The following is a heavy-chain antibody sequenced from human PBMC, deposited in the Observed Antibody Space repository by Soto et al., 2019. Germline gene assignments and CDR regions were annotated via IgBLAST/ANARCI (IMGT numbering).Heavy chain of an antibody. D-gene: IGHD3-10*01. CDR1: GFTFSSYA. Sequence: EVQLLESGGGLVQPGGSLRLSCAASGFTFSSYAMSWVRRAPGKGLEWVSAISGSGGSTYYADSVKGRFTISRDNSKNTLYLQMNSLRAEDTAVYYCAKDVLLWFGELDYYYMDVWGKGTTVTVSS. V-gene: IGHV3-23*01. CDR3: AKDVLLWFGELDYYYMDV. J-gene: IGHJ6*03. CDR2: ISGSGGST.